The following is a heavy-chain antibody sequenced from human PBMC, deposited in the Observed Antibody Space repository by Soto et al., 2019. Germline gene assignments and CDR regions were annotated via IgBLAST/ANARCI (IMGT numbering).Heavy chain of an antibody. J-gene: IGHJ4*02. V-gene: IGHV1-2*04. Sequence: GASLKVSCKASGYTFTGYYMHWVRQAPGQRLEWMGWINPNSGGTNNAQKFQGWVTMTRDTSISTAYMELSRLRSDDTAVYYCARDRGHPSGRDFDYWGQGTLVTVSS. CDR3: ARDRGHPSGRDFDY. CDR2: INPNSGGT. D-gene: IGHD3-10*01. CDR1: GYTFTGYY.